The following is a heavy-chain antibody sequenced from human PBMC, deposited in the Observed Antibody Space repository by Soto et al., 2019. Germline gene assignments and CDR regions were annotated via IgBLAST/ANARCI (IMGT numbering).Heavy chain of an antibody. J-gene: IGHJ3*02. V-gene: IGHV3-20*04. CDR3: ARDGGVAVGVDAFDI. CDR2: ITWNSGST. CDR1: GFTFDDFG. Sequence: EVQLVESGGGVVRPGGSLRLSCAASGFTFDDFGMSWVRQAPGKGLEWVSGITWNSGSTGYADSVKGRFTISRDNAKNSLYLQMDSLRAEDTAFYYCARDGGVAVGVDAFDIWGQGTMVTVSS. D-gene: IGHD6-19*01.